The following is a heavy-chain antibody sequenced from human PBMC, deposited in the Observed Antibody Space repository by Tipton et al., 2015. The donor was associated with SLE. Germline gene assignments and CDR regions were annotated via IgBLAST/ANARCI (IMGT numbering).Heavy chain of an antibody. V-gene: IGHV3-48*03. CDR3: ASSNL. CDR2: ISRSGTTI. D-gene: IGHD4-11*01. J-gene: IGHJ5*02. CDR1: GFTFSSYA. Sequence: SLRLSCAASGFTFSSYAMSWVRQAPGKGLEWVSYISRSGTTIRYADSVQGRFTISRDNAKNSLYLQMSSLTADDTAVYYCASSNLSGQGTLVTVSS.